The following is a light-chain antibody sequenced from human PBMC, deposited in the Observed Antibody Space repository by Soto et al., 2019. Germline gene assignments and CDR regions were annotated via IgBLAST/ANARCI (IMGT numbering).Light chain of an antibody. CDR1: QSISSW. CDR3: QQYSSHST. J-gene: IGKJ1*01. Sequence: DIQMTQSPSTLSASVGDRVTITCRASQSISSWLAWYQQKPGKAPKLLIYAASTLQSGVPSRFSGSGSGTEFTLTISSLQPDDFATYYCQQYSSHSTFGQGTKVDIK. V-gene: IGKV1-5*01. CDR2: AAS.